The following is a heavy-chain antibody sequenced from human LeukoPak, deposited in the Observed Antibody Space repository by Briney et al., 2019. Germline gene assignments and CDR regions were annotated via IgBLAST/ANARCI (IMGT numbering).Heavy chain of an antibody. D-gene: IGHD6-25*01. CDR1: GGSVSSTNW. CDR3: AREGGFYRPLDY. J-gene: IGHJ4*02. V-gene: IGHV4-4*02. CDR2: VHLDGRT. Sequence: SETLSLTCGASGGSVSSTNWWSWIRQPPGKGLEWIGEVHLDGRTNSNPSLKSRLTMSVDLSENHVSLKLTSVTAADTAVYYCAREGGFYRPLDYSGQGTLVTVSS.